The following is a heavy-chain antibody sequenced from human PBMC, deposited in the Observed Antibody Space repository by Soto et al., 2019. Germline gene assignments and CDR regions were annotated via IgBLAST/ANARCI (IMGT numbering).Heavy chain of an antibody. D-gene: IGHD6-13*01. J-gene: IGHJ6*02. CDR3: ARRVAAAVTGYGMDV. Sequence: QLQLQESGLGLVKPSETLSLTCTVSGGSISSSSYYWGWIRQPPGKGLEWIGSIYYSGSTYYNPSHQSRATITVDTSKSQSSLRRSSVTAADTAVYCRARRVAAAVTGYGMDVWGQGTTVTVSS. CDR2: IYYSGST. CDR1: GGSISSSSYY. V-gene: IGHV4-39*01.